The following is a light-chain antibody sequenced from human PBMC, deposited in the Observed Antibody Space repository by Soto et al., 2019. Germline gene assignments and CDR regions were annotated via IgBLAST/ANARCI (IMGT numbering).Light chain of an antibody. Sequence: QAVVTQPPSVSGAPGQRVTISCSGSSSNIGAGYDVHWYQQFPGTAPKVLIYGNNNRPLGVPDRFSGSKSGTSASLTITGLQAEDEADYYCQSYDAGLSVYVAFGGGTKLTVL. CDR3: QSYDAGLSVYVA. J-gene: IGLJ2*01. V-gene: IGLV1-40*01. CDR2: GNN. CDR1: SSNIGAGYD.